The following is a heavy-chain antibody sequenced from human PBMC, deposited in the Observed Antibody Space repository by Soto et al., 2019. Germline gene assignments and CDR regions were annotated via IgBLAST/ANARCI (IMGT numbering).Heavy chain of an antibody. CDR3: ARGMWLRYYYYGMDV. Sequence: ASVKVSCKASGGTFSSNAISWVRQAPGQGLEWMGGIIPIFGTANYAQKFQGRVTITADESTSTAYMELSSLRSEDTAVYYCARGMWLRYYYYGMDVWGQGTTVTVSS. CDR2: IIPIFGTA. CDR1: GGTFSSNA. V-gene: IGHV1-69*13. J-gene: IGHJ6*02. D-gene: IGHD5-12*01.